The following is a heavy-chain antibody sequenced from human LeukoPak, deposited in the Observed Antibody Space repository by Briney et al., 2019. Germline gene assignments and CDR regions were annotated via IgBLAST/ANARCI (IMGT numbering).Heavy chain of an antibody. CDR1: GFIFSSYS. CDR2: ISSSSTTI. Sequence: GGSLRLSCAASGFIFSSYSMNWVRQAPGKGLEWVSYISSSSTTIYYADSVKGRFTISRDNSKNTLYLQMNSLRAEDTAVYYCARVPFLISPPTHWGQGTLVTVSS. J-gene: IGHJ4*02. D-gene: IGHD2/OR15-2a*01. CDR3: ARVPFLISPPTH. V-gene: IGHV3-48*01.